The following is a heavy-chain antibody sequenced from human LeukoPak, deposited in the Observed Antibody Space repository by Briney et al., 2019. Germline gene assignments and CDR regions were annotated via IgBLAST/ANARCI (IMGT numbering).Heavy chain of an antibody. CDR2: INPKSGGT. V-gene: IGHV1-2*02. CDR3: AREESGFDT. CDR1: GYTFTGYY. Sequence: GASVKVSCKASGYTFTGYYMHWVRQAPGQGLEWMGWINPKSGGTNYAQKFQGRVTMTRDTSIHTAYMELSRLRSDDTAGYYCAREESGFDTWGQGTLVTVSS. J-gene: IGHJ5*02.